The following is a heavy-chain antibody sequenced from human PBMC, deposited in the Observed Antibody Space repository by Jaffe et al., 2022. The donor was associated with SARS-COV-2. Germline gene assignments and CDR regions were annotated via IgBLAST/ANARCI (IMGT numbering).Heavy chain of an antibody. CDR3: AKDPPDSYGMDV. CDR2: ISYDGSNK. Sequence: QVQLVESGGGVVQPGRSLRLSCAASGFTFSSYGMHWVRQAPGKGLEWVAVISYDGSNKYYADSVKGRFTISRDNSKNTLYLQMNSLRAEDTAVYYCAKDPPDSYGMDVWGQGTTVTVSS. V-gene: IGHV3-30*18. CDR1: GFTFSSYG. J-gene: IGHJ6*02.